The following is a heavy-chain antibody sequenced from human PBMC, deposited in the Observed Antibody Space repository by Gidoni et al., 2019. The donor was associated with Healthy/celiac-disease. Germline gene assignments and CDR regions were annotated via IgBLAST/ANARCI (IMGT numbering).Heavy chain of an antibody. D-gene: IGHD2-21*02. CDR1: GFTFSSYS. CDR2: ISSSSSYI. Sequence: EVQLVESGGGLVKPGGSLRLSCAASGFTFSSYSMNWVRQAPGKGLEWVSSISSSSSYIYYADSVKGRFTISRDNAKNSLYLQMNSLRAEDTAVYYCARGDYCGGDCYPQYFQHWGQGTLVTVSS. J-gene: IGHJ1*01. V-gene: IGHV3-21*01. CDR3: ARGDYCGGDCYPQYFQH.